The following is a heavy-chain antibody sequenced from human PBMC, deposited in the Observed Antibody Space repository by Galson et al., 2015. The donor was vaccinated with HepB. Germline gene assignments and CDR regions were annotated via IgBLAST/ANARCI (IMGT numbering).Heavy chain of an antibody. J-gene: IGHJ5*02. V-gene: IGHV5-10-1*01. CDR3: ASQYSYGTNFNWFDP. D-gene: IGHD5-18*01. CDR1: GYSFTSYW. Sequence: QSGAEVKKPGGSLRISCKGSGYSFTSYWISWVRQMPGKGLEWMGRIDPSDSYTNYSPSFQGHVTISADKSISTAYLQWSSLKASDTAMYYCASQYSYGTNFNWFDPWGQGTLVTVSS. CDR2: IDPSDSYT.